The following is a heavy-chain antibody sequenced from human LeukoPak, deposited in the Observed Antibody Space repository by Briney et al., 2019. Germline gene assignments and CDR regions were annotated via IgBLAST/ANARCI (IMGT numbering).Heavy chain of an antibody. CDR1: GYSISSGYY. V-gene: IGHV4-38-2*02. D-gene: IGHD3-9*01. Sequence: SETLSLTCTVSGYSISSGYYWGWIRQPPGKGLEWIGSIYHRGSTYYNPSLKSRATISEDTSKNEFSLKLSSVTAADTAVYYCAKEESDWSSLGYYYHYMDVWGKGTTVTISS. CDR3: AKEESDWSSLGYYYHYMDV. CDR2: IYHRGST. J-gene: IGHJ6*03.